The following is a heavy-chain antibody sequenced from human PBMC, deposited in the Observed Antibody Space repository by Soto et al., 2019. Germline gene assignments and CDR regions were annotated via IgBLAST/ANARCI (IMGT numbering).Heavy chain of an antibody. D-gene: IGHD6-19*01. Sequence: EVQLVESGGGLVQPGRSLRLSCAASGFTFDEYAMHWVRQAPGKGLEWVAGISWNSGSIDYADSVKGRFTISRDNAKNSLYLQMNNLRAEDTALYYCAKDKIAVAGTVVDYWGQGTLVTVSS. V-gene: IGHV3-9*01. CDR1: GFTFDEYA. J-gene: IGHJ4*02. CDR2: ISWNSGSI. CDR3: AKDKIAVAGTVVDY.